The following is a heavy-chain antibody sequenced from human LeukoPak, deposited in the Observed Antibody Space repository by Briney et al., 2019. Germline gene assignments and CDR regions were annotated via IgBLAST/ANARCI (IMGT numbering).Heavy chain of an antibody. Sequence: ASVKVSCKASGYTFTGYYMHWVRQAPGQGLEWMGWINPNSGGTNYAQKFQGRVTMTGDTSISTAYMEPSRLRSDDTAVYYCAVLWFGELLSPFDYWGQGTLVTVSS. V-gene: IGHV1-2*02. CDR3: AVLWFGELLSPFDY. D-gene: IGHD3-10*01. CDR2: INPNSGGT. J-gene: IGHJ4*02. CDR1: GYTFTGYY.